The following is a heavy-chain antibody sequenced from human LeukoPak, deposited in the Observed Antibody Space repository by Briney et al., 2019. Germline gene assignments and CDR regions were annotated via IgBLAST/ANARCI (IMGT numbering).Heavy chain of an antibody. D-gene: IGHD3-3*01. CDR2: IYHSGST. J-gene: IGHJ4*02. Sequence: PSETLSLTCAVSGGSISSSNWRSWVRQPPGKGLEWIGEIYHSGSTYYNPSLKSRVTISVDTSKNQFSLKLSSVTAADTAVYYCARESYTYDFWSGYYAEARYYFDYWGQGTLVTVSS. CDR1: GGSISSSNW. V-gene: IGHV4-4*02. CDR3: ARESYTYDFWSGYYAEARYYFDY.